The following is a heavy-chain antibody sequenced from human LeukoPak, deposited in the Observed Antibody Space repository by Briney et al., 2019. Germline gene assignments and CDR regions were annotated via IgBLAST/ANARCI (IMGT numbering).Heavy chain of an antibody. V-gene: IGHV4-39*01. J-gene: IGHJ4*02. Sequence: SEALSLTSTVSGGSISSSSYYWGWIRQPPGKGLEWIGSIYYSGSTYYNPSLKSRVTISVDTSKNQFSLKLSSVTAADTAVYYCARHLRVLLWFGEDLGEYFDYWGQGTLVTVSS. CDR1: GGSISSSSYY. CDR3: ARHLRVLLWFGEDLGEYFDY. D-gene: IGHD3-10*01. CDR2: IYYSGST.